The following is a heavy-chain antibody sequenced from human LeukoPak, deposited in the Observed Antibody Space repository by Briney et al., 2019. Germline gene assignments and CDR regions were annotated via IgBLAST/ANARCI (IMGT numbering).Heavy chain of an antibody. D-gene: IGHD6-19*01. CDR1: GFNLTTYN. CDR3: ARGSSSAWTYYFDY. J-gene: IGHJ4*02. V-gene: IGHV3-48*01. CDR2: ISISSTV. Sequence: GGSLRLSCAASGFNLTTYNMNWVRQAPGKGLEWISYISISSTVCYADSVKGRFTISRDNAKNSLLLQMNGLRAGDTAVYYCARGSSSAWTYYFDYWGQGTLVTVSS.